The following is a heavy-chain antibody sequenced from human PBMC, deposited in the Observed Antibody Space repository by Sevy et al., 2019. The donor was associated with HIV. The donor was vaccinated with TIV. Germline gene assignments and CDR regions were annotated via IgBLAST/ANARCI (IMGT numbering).Heavy chain of an antibody. J-gene: IGHJ4*02. CDR2: INHSGST. Sequence: KQSQTLSLTCAVYGGSFSGYYWSWIRQPPGKGLEWIGEINHSGSTNYNPSLKSRVTISVDTSKNQFSLKLSSVTAADTAVYYCARGRSSSSWWEGYFDYWGQGTLVTVSS. V-gene: IGHV4-34*01. D-gene: IGHD6-13*01. CDR1: GGSFSGYY. CDR3: ARGRSSSSWWEGYFDY.